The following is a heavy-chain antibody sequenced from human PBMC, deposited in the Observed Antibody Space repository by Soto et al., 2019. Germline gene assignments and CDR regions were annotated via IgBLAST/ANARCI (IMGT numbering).Heavy chain of an antibody. Sequence: EVQLVESGGGLVKPGGSLRLSCAASGFTFSSYSMNWVRQAPGKGLEGFPSISISSSYIYYADSVKGRFTISRDNAKNSLYLQMNSLRAEDTAVYYCARSYLGYCSGGSCPVAYYFDYWGQGTLVTVSS. CDR2: ISISSSYI. J-gene: IGHJ4*02. CDR1: GFTFSSYS. V-gene: IGHV3-21*01. D-gene: IGHD2-15*01. CDR3: ARSYLGYCSGGSCPVAYYFDY.